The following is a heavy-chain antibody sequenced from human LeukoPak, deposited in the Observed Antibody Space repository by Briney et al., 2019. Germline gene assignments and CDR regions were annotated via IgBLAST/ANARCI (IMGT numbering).Heavy chain of an antibody. CDR1: GYTFTSYD. J-gene: IGHJ5*02. Sequence: GASVKVSCKASGYTFTSYDINWVRQATGQGLEWMGWMNPNSGNTGYAQEFQGRVTMTRNTSISTAYMELSSLRSEDTAVYYCARGRRGYCSSTSCHNWFDPWGQGTLVTVSS. V-gene: IGHV1-8*01. D-gene: IGHD2-2*01. CDR3: ARGRRGYCSSTSCHNWFDP. CDR2: MNPNSGNT.